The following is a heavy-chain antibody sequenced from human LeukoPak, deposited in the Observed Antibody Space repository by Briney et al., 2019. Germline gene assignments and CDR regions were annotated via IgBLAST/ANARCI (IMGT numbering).Heavy chain of an antibody. CDR1: GYTFTGYY. D-gene: IGHD6-19*01. V-gene: IGHV1-2*02. CDR3: ARGQGAYSSGWYAQPDYYYGMDV. Sequence: GASVKVSCKASGYTFTGYYMHWVRQAPGQGLEWMGWINPNSGGTNYAQKFQGRVTTTRDTSISTAYMELSRLRSDDTAVYYCARGQGAYSSGWYAQPDYYYGMDVWGQGTTVTVSS. CDR2: INPNSGGT. J-gene: IGHJ6*02.